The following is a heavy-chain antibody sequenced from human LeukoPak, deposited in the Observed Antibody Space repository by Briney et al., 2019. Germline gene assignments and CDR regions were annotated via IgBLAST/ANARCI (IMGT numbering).Heavy chain of an antibody. Sequence: SQTLSLTCAISGDIVSSNSATWNWIRQSPSRGLEWLGRTYYRSKWYKYYAVSVKGRITINPDTSKNQFSLPLNSVTPEDTAVYYCARGPSYFQHWGQGTLVTVSS. CDR3: ARGPSYFQH. CDR2: TYYRSKWYK. CDR1: GDIVSSNSAT. J-gene: IGHJ1*01. V-gene: IGHV6-1*01.